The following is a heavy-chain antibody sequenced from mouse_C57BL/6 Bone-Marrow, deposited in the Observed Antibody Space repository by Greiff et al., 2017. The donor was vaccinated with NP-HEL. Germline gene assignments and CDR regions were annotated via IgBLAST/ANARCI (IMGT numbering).Heavy chain of an antibody. D-gene: IGHD1-1*01. CDR1: GYAFSSSW. J-gene: IGHJ4*01. V-gene: IGHV1-82*01. CDR2: IYPGDGDT. Sequence: QVQLQQSGPELVKPGASVKISCKASGYAFSSSWMNWVKQRPGKGLEWIGRIYPGDGDTNYNGKFKGKATLTADKSSSTAYMQLSSLTSEDSAVYFSARYYYGSSYYYAMDYWGQGTSVTVSS. CDR3: ARYYYGSSYYYAMDY.